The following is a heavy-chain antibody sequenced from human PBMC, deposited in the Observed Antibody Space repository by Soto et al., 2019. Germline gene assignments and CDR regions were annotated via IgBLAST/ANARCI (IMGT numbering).Heavy chain of an antibody. J-gene: IGHJ3*02. D-gene: IGHD1-1*01. V-gene: IGHV3-21*01. CDR3: ARDGTTGTTDAFDI. CDR1: GFTFSSYS. Sequence: EVQLVESGGGLVKPGGSLRLSCAASGFTFSSYSMNWVRQAPGKGLEWVSSISSSSSYIYYADSVKGRFTISRDNAKNSLYLQMNSLRAEETAVYYCARDGTTGTTDAFDIWGQGTMVTVSS. CDR2: ISSSSSYI.